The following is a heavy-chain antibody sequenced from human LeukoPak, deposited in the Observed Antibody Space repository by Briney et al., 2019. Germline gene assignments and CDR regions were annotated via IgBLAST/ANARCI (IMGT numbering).Heavy chain of an antibody. Sequence: ASVKVSCKASECTFTGYYMHWMRQAPGQGLEWMGWINPNSGGTNYAQKFQGRVTMTRDTSISTAYMELSRLRSDDTAVYYCARPSRGELLSWSPFYYWGQGTLVTVSS. D-gene: IGHD1-26*01. V-gene: IGHV1-2*02. CDR2: INPNSGGT. CDR1: ECTFTGYY. J-gene: IGHJ4*02. CDR3: ARPSRGELLSWSPFYY.